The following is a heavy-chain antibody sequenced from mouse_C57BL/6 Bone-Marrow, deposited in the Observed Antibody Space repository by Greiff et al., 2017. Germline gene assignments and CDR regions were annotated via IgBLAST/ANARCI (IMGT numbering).Heavy chain of an antibody. D-gene: IGHD2-2*01. V-gene: IGHV1-81*01. Sequence: VQLQQSGAELARPGASVKLSCKASGYTFTSYGISWVKQRTRQGLEWIGEIYPRSGNTYYNEKFKGKATLTADKSSSTAYMELRSLTSEDSAVYFCARRRRSTMVTTRAWFAYWGQGTLVTVSA. CDR1: GYTFTSYG. J-gene: IGHJ3*01. CDR2: IYPRSGNT. CDR3: ARRRRSTMVTTRAWFAY.